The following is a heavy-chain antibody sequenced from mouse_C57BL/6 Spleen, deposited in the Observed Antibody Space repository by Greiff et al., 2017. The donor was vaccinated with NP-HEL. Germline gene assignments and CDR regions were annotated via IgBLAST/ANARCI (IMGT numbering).Heavy chain of an antibody. V-gene: IGHV14-4*01. D-gene: IGHD2-4*01. CDR2: IDPENGDT. J-gene: IGHJ2*01. Sequence: VQLQQSGAELVRPGASVKLSCTASGFNIKDDYMHWVKQRPEQGLEWIGWIDPENGDTEYASKFQGKATITADTSSNTAYLQLSSLTSEDTAVYYCTTGRLRNYFDYWGQGTTLTVSS. CDR3: TTGRLRNYFDY. CDR1: GFNIKDDY.